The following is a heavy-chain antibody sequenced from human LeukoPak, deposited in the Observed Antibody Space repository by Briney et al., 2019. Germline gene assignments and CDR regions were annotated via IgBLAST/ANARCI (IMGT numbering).Heavy chain of an antibody. Sequence: SSETLSLTCNVSDGSISRYYWSWIRQLAGKGLEWIGRISASGSTTYNPSLKSRVTMSQDTSMNQFSLKLTSVTAADTAVYYCAREPTRTQYSYFDYWGQGTLVTVSS. V-gene: IGHV4-4*07. J-gene: IGHJ4*02. CDR1: DGSISRYY. CDR3: AREPTRTQYSYFDY. CDR2: ISASGST. D-gene: IGHD1-1*01.